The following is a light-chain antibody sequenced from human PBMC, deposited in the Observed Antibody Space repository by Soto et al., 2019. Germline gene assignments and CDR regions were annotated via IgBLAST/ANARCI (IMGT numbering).Light chain of an antibody. CDR2: AAS. CDR3: QQSYSTPPT. J-gene: IGKJ2*01. CDR1: QSISSY. V-gene: IGKV1-39*01. Sequence: DITMTQSPSSLSASVGDRVTITCRASQSISSYLNWYQQKPGKAPKLLIYAASSLQSGVPSRFSGSGSGTDFTLTISSLQPEDFATYYCQQSYSTPPTFGQGTKVDIK.